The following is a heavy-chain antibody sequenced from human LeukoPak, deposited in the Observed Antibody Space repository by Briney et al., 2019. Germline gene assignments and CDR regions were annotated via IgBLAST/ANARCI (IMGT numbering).Heavy chain of an antibody. CDR3: ARDAAIYDNSAFYYLW. J-gene: IGHJ4*02. V-gene: IGHV1-69*01. CDR1: GGTFSRYA. CDR2: ITPMFGTA. D-gene: IGHD3-22*01. Sequence: SVKVSCKASGGTFSRYAISWVRQAPGQGLEWMGGITPMFGTANYAQKFQGRVTITADESTSTAYMEPSGLRSEDTAMYYCARDAAIYDNSAFYYLWWGQGTLITVSS.